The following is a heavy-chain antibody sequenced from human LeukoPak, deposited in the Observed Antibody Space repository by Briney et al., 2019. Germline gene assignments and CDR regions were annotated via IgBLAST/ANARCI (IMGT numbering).Heavy chain of an antibody. D-gene: IGHD1-26*01. CDR2: INPDGTTT. J-gene: IGHJ4*02. V-gene: IGHV3-74*01. Sequence: GGSLRLSCAVSGFPLSSYWMHWVRQAPGKGLVWVSHINPDGTTTNYAHSVKGRFTISRDNAENTLYLQMNSLRAEDTAVYYCTRAVGVTDYWGQGAVVTVSS. CDR1: GFPLSSYW. CDR3: TRAVGVTDY.